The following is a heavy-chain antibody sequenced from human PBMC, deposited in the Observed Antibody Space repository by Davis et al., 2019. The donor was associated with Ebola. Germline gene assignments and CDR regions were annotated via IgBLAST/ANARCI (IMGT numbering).Heavy chain of an antibody. Sequence: ASVKVSCKASGYNFIEYFMHWVRQAPGQGLEWMGRINSNNGDTNYAQKFQGRVTMTRDTSTSTMYMELRSLRSDDTAVYYCARWASGGTNWFDPWGQGTLVTVSS. CDR2: INSNNGDT. J-gene: IGHJ5*02. D-gene: IGHD2-8*02. CDR1: GYNFIEYF. V-gene: IGHV1-2*02. CDR3: ARWASGGTNWFDP.